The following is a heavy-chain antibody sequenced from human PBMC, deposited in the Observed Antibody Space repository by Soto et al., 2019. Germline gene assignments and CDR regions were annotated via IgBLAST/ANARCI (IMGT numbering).Heavy chain of an antibody. J-gene: IGHJ6*02. CDR2: IIPISGTA. CDR3: ARSQGSSTSLEIYYYYYYGMDV. CDR1: GGTFSSYA. V-gene: IGHV1-69*01. D-gene: IGHD2-2*01. Sequence: QVQLVQSGAEVKKPGSSVKVSCKASGGTFSSYAISWVRQAPGQGLEWMGGIIPISGTANYAQKFQGRVTITADESTSTVYMGLISLRSADTAVYFCARSQGSSTSLEIYYYYYYGMDVWGQGTTVTVSS.